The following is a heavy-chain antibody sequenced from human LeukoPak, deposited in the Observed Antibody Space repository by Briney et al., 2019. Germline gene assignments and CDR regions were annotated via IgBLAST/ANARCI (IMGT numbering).Heavy chain of an antibody. V-gene: IGHV3-30*02. CDR1: GFTFSSYG. CDR3: ARDTYYDILTGYGY. CDR2: IRYDGSNK. Sequence: GGSLRLSCAASGFTFSSYGMHWVRQAPGKGLEWVAFIRYDGSNKYYADSVKGRFTISRDNSKNTLYLQMNSLRAEDTAVYYCARDTYYDILTGYGYWGQGTLVTVSS. D-gene: IGHD3-9*01. J-gene: IGHJ4*02.